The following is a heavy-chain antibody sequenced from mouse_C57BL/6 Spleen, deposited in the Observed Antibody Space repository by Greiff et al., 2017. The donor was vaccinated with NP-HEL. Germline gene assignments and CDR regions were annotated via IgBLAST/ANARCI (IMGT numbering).Heavy chain of an antibody. J-gene: IGHJ2*01. CDR2: INPNNGGT. CDR3: AREDGSSPYYFDY. D-gene: IGHD1-1*01. CDR1: GYTFTDYN. Sequence: EVQLQESGPELVKPGASVKMSCKASGYTFTDYNMHWVKQSHGKSLEWIGYINPNNGGTSYNQKFKGKATLTVNKSSSTAYMELRSLTSEDSAVYYCAREDGSSPYYFDYWGQGTTLTVSS. V-gene: IGHV1-22*01.